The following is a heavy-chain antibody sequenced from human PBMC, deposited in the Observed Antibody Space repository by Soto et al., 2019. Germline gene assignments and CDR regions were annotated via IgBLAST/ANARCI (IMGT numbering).Heavy chain of an antibody. CDR3: ARSVAVPGAHIDY. J-gene: IGHJ4*02. CDR2: VYYTGST. V-gene: IGHV4-59*01. CDR1: GGAISGSY. Sequence: QVQLQESGPGLVKPSETLSLTCSVSGGAISGSYWSWIRQSPGKGLELLGYVYYTGSTNYSPSLRSRVSIAGDTSKNEFSLILSSVTAADTSVYFCARSVAVPGAHIDYWGQGTQVTVSS. D-gene: IGHD3-3*01.